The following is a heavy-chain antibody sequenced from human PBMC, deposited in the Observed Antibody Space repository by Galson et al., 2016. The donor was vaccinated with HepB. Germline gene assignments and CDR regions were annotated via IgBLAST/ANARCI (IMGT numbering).Heavy chain of an antibody. J-gene: IGHJ6*02. D-gene: IGHD4-17*01. CDR2: IIPTVDTP. CDR3: ARGLGHGDGMDV. V-gene: IGHV1-69*13. Sequence: SVKVSCKASGGTFSSHGISWVRQAPGQGLEWMGGIIPTVDTPKYAQKFQGRVTITADELTTTIHMEVSSLRYEDTAVYFCARGLGHGDGMDVWGQGTTVTVSS. CDR1: GGTFSSHG.